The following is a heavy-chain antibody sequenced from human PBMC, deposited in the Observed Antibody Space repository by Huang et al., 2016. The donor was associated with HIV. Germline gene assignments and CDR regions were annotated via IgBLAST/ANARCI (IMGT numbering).Heavy chain of an antibody. CDR2: NKSKTDGGTT. CDR1: GFTFSNAW. V-gene: IGHV3-15*01. Sequence: EVQLVESGGGLVKPGGSLRLSCAASGFTFSNAWMSWVRQAPGKGLEWCGRNKSKTDGGTTDYAAPVKGRFTISRDDSKNTLYLQMNSLKTEDTAVYYCTTESESSGWTMDHDAFDIWGQGTMVTVSS. CDR3: TTESESSGWTMDHDAFDI. J-gene: IGHJ3*02. D-gene: IGHD6-19*01.